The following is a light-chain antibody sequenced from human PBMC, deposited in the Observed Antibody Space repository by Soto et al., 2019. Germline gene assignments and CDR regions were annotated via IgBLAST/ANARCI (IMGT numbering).Light chain of an antibody. CDR2: GAP. Sequence: EIVLTQSPGTLSLSPGERATLSCRASQRVTSTYLGWYQQKPGQAPRLLSYGAPSRATGIPDRFSGSGSGTDFTLTISRLEPEDFAVYYCQQYGSSLTWTFGQGTKVDIK. CDR1: QRVTSTY. CDR3: QQYGSSLTWT. J-gene: IGKJ1*01. V-gene: IGKV3-20*01.